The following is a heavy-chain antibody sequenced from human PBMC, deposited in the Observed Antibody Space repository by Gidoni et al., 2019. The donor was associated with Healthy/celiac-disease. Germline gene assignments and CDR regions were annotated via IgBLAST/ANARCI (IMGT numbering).Heavy chain of an antibody. J-gene: IGHJ3*02. CDR1: GGSISSSSYY. CDR3: ARERGVLEDEGDAFDI. Sequence: QLQLQESGPGLVKPSETLSLTCTVSGGSISSSSYYWGWIRQPPGKGLEWIGSIYYSGSTYYNPSLKSRVTISVDTSKNQFSLKLSSVTAADTAVYYCARERGVLEDEGDAFDIWGQGTMVTVSS. D-gene: IGHD1-1*01. V-gene: IGHV4-39*07. CDR2: IYYSGST.